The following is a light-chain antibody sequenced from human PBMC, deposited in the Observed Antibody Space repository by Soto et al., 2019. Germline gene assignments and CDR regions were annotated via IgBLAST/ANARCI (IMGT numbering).Light chain of an antibody. J-gene: IGKJ5*01. CDR3: QQYNNWPPNT. Sequence: EIVMTQSPATLSVSPGERATLSCRASQSISTYLAWYRQKPGQAPRLLIYGASTRATGIPARFSGSGSGTEFTLTISSLQSEDFAVYYCQQYNNWPPNTFGQGTRLEIK. V-gene: IGKV3-15*01. CDR1: QSISTY. CDR2: GAS.